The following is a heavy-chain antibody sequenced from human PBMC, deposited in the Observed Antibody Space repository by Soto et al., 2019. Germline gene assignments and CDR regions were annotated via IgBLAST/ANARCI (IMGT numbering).Heavy chain of an antibody. CDR3: ASILWPYAFAI. CDR2: IYYPGCT. D-gene: IGHD3-10*01. J-gene: IGHJ3*02. Sequence: QVQLQESGPGLVKPSETLSLTCTVSGGSISSYYWSWIRQPPGKGLEWVGYIYYPGCTNYNPALKCRVTISLDPSKNQFSLKLSSVTAADTAVYYSASILWPYAFAIWGQGTVVPV. V-gene: IGHV4-59*01. CDR1: GGSISSYY.